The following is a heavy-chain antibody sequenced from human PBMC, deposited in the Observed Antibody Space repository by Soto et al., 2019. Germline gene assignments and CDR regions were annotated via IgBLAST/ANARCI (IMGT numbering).Heavy chain of an antibody. CDR2: IKEDGSAN. V-gene: IGHV3-7*01. CDR3: ARDARLDCIDGKCYWGFDL. J-gene: IGHJ4*02. CDR1: GFTFSSYW. D-gene: IGHD2-15*01. Sequence: EVELVESGGGLVQPGGSLRLSCVASGFTFSSYWMSWVRQAPGKGLEWVADIKEDGSANYYVDSVKGRFIISRDNAKNSVYLQVNSLRVEDTVVYYCARDARLDCIDGKCYWGFDLWGQGTLVTVSS.